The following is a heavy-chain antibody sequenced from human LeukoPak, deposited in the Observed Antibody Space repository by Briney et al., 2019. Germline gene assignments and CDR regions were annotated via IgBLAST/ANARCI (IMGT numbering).Heavy chain of an antibody. CDR3: ARAGYYYDSSGYFDY. CDR1: GGSISSYY. CDR2: IYTSGST. J-gene: IGHJ4*02. Sequence: SETLSLTCTVSGGSISSYYWSWTRQPAGKGLEWIGRIYTSGSTNYNPSLKSRVTMSVDTSKNQFSLKLSSVTAADTAVYYCARAGYYYDSSGYFDYWGQGTLVTVSS. D-gene: IGHD3-22*01. V-gene: IGHV4-4*07.